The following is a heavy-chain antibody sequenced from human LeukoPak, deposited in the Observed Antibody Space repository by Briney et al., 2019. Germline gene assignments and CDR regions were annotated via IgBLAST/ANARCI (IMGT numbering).Heavy chain of an antibody. D-gene: IGHD5-12*01. CDR2: IWYDGSNK. Sequence: TGGSLRLSCAASGFTFSSYGMHWVRQAPGKGLEWVAVIWYDGSNKYYADSVKGRFTISRDNSKNTLYLQMNSLRAEDTAMYYCAGEMATYGPFDYWGQGTLVTVSS. V-gene: IGHV3-33*01. CDR3: AGEMATYGPFDY. CDR1: GFTFSSYG. J-gene: IGHJ4*02.